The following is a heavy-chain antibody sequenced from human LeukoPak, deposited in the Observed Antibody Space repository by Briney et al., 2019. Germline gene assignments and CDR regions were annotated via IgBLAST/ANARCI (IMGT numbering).Heavy chain of an antibody. CDR2: IIPIFGTA. CDR1: GGTFSSYA. D-gene: IGHD3-3*01. CDR3: ARTYYDFWSGPRDHAFDI. Sequence: SVKVSCKAFGGTFSSYAISWVRQAPGQGLEWMGRIIPIFGTANYAQKFQGRVTITTDESTSTAYMELSSLRSEDTAVYYCARTYYDFWSGPRDHAFDIWGQGTMVTVSS. V-gene: IGHV1-69*05. J-gene: IGHJ3*02.